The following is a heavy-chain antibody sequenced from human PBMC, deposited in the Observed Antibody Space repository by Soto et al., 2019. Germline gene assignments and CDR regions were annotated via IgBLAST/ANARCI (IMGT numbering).Heavy chain of an antibody. Sequence: SETLSLTCTASGGSISNYFCNWIRQPAGKGLEWIGRIDNSGSTNYNPSLKSRITMSADTSRNQFSLKLNSVTAADTAVYYCARGGQDFWSGPFDYWGQGALVTVSS. CDR2: IDNSGST. CDR1: GGSISNYF. D-gene: IGHD3-3*01. V-gene: IGHV4-4*07. CDR3: ARGGQDFWSGPFDY. J-gene: IGHJ4*02.